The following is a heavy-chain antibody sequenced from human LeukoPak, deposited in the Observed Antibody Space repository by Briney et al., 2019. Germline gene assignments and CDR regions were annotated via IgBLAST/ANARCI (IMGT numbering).Heavy chain of an antibody. D-gene: IGHD2-8*01. CDR2: INQGGSRL. Sequence: PGGSLRLSCAGSGFTFGRYWMSWVRQAPGKGLEGVASINQGGSRLHYLDSVTGRFIISSDDAQNSLFLQMTRLRVDDTAVYYCARLKDDVTKLDYWGQGTLVSVSS. CDR3: ARLKDDVTKLDY. J-gene: IGHJ4*02. CDR1: GFTFGRYW. V-gene: IGHV3-7*01.